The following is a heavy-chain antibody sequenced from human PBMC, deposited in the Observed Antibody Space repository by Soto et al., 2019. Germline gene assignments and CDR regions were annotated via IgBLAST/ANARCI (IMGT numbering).Heavy chain of an antibody. CDR2: IRAYNGNT. V-gene: IGHV1-18*01. CDR3: AGHLIVGATPPYYFDS. CDR1: GDTFISCG. Sequence: QVQLVQSGAEVKKPGASVKVSCKASGDTFISCGISWARQAPGQVREWMGWIRAYNGNTNYAQKLQSRLTMTTDTTTRNAYMELRSMRSPDKTVYYCAGHLIVGATPPYYFDSWGQGTLVTVSS. D-gene: IGHD1-26*01. J-gene: IGHJ4*02.